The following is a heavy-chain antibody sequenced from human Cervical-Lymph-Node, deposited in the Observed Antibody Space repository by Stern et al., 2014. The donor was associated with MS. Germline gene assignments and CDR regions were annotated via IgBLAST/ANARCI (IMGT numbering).Heavy chain of an antibody. J-gene: IGHJ4*02. V-gene: IGHV3-23*04. D-gene: IGHD6-19*01. CDR3: AKDRQWLVRYFDY. Sequence: EDQLVESGGGLVQPGGSLRLSCAASGFTFSSYAMSWVRQAPGKGLEGVSGISGSGGSTYYTDSVKGRFTISRDNSKNTLYLQMNSLRAEDTAVYYCAKDRQWLVRYFDYWGQGTLVTVSS. CDR1: GFTFSSYA. CDR2: ISGSGGST.